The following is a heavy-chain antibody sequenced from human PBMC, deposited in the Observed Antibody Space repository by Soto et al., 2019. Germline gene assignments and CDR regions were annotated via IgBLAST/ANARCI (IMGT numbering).Heavy chain of an antibody. CDR1: GFTFRSYA. CDR3: AKFSAYCSGGSCHYFDY. J-gene: IGHJ4*02. Sequence: GGSLRLSCAASGFTFRSYAMSWVRQAPGKGLEWVSAISGSGGSTYYADSVKGRFTISRDNSKNTLSLQMNSLRAEDTAVYYCAKFSAYCSGGSCHYFDYWGQGTLVTVSS. CDR2: ISGSGGST. D-gene: IGHD2-15*01. V-gene: IGHV3-23*01.